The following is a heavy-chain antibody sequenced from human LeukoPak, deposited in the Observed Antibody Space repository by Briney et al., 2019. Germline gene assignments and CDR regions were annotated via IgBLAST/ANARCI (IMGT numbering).Heavy chain of an antibody. CDR2: IWYDGSNK. J-gene: IGHJ4*02. CDR1: GFTFSSYG. D-gene: IGHD1-26*01. Sequence: GRSLRLSCAASGFTFSSYGMHWVRQAPGKGLEWVAVIWYDGSNKYYADSVKGRFTISRDNSKNTLYPQMNSLRAEDTAVYYCARDDLERVGATPLDYWGQGTLVTVSS. V-gene: IGHV3-33*01. CDR3: ARDDLERVGATPLDY.